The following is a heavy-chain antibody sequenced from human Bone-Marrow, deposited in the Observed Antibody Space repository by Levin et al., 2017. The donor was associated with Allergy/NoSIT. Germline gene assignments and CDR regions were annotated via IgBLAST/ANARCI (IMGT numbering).Heavy chain of an antibody. Sequence: QTLSLTCTFSGFSLSTSGVGVGWIRQPPGKALEWLALIYWDDDKRYSPSLKSRLTIAKDTSKNQVVLTMTNVDPVETATYYCAHTFAPRVIDYWGQGTLVTVSS. D-gene: IGHD2/OR15-2a*01. CDR2: IYWDDDK. J-gene: IGHJ4*02. V-gene: IGHV2-5*02. CDR3: AHTFAPRVIDY. CDR1: GFSLSTSGVG.